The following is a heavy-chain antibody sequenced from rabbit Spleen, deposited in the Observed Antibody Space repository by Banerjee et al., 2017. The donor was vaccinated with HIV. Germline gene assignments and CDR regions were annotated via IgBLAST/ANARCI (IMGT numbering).Heavy chain of an antibody. J-gene: IGHJ4*01. V-gene: IGHV1S45*01. D-gene: IGHD4-2*01. CDR1: GFSFSGSYW. Sequence: QEQLEESGGDLVKPGASLTLTCTASGFSFSGSYWMCWVRQAPGKGPEWIGCIVTGSGTTYYASWAKGRFTITRSTSLNTVTLQMTSLTAADTATYFCARDPVVVVAGGYDLWGPGTLVTVS. CDR2: IVTGSGTT. CDR3: ARDPVVVVAGGYDL.